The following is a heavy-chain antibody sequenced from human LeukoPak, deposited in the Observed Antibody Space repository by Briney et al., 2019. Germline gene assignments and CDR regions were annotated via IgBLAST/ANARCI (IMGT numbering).Heavy chain of an antibody. J-gene: IGHJ6*02. Sequence: GGSLRLSCAASGFTFSSYGMHWVRQAPGKGLEWVAFIRYDGSNTYYADSVKGRFTISRDNSKNTLYLQMNSLRAEDTAVYYCAKDRYYDSSGYYNYGMDVWGQGTTVTVSS. CDR1: GFTFSSYG. CDR3: AKDRYYDSSGYYNYGMDV. D-gene: IGHD3-22*01. CDR2: IRYDGSNT. V-gene: IGHV3-30*02.